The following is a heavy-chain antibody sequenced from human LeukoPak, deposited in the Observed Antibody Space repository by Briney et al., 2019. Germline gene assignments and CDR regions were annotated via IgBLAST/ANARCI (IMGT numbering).Heavy chain of an antibody. CDR2: ISGSGGST. Sequence: GGSLRLSCAASGFTFSGYDMSWVRQAPGKGLEWVSSISGSGGSTYYADSVKGRFTISRDNSKNTLYLQMNSLRAEDTAVYYCANDLYCSSTSFYEAVYWGQGSLVTVSS. D-gene: IGHD2-2*01. CDR3: ANDLYCSSTSFYEAVY. V-gene: IGHV3-23*01. CDR1: GFTFSGYD. J-gene: IGHJ4*02.